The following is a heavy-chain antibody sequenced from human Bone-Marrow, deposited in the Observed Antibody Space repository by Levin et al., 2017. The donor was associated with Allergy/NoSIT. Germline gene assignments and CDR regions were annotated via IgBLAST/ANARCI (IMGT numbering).Heavy chain of an antibody. V-gene: IGHV4-59*01. D-gene: IGHD6-19*01. Sequence: SQTLSLTCTVSGDSLSHYYWNWIRQPPGKGPEWIGYVYYSGATNYNPSLTSRVTISIDTSKSQFSLKLISVTASDTGVYYCARGLYASGWNYDDSWGHGTLVTVSS. CDR3: ARGLYASGWNYDDS. CDR1: GDSLSHYY. CDR2: VYYSGAT. J-gene: IGHJ5*01.